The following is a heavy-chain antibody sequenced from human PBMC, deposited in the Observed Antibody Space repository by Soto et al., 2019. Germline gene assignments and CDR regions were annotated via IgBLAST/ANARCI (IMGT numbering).Heavy chain of an antibody. CDR1: GFTFGSHA. D-gene: IGHD3-3*01. Sequence: GESLRLSCAASGFTFGSHAMIWVRQAPGKGLEWVSAISGSGGSAYYADSVKGRFTISRDNSINTLYLQMNSLRAEDTALYYCAKEPYSDFWSAYYYFDYWGQGTLVTVSS. V-gene: IGHV3-23*01. CDR3: AKEPYSDFWSAYYYFDY. J-gene: IGHJ4*02. CDR2: ISGSGGSA.